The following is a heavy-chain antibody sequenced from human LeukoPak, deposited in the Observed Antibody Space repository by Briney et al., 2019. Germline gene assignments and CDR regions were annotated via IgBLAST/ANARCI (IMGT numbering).Heavy chain of an antibody. CDR3: AGATRLGTTTPVEYFQH. CDR2: IYYTGST. J-gene: IGHJ1*01. V-gene: IGHV4-59*01. D-gene: IGHD1-7*01. Sequence: SETLSLTCTVSGGSISRDYWSWIRQPPGKGLEWIGYIYYTGSTNYNPSLKSRVTISVDTSKNQFSLKLSSVTAADTAVYYCAGATRLGTTTPVEYFQHWGQGTLVTVSS. CDR1: GGSISRDY.